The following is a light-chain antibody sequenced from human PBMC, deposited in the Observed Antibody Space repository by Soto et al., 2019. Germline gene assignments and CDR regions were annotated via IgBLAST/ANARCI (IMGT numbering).Light chain of an antibody. CDR1: SSDVGGYNY. CDR3: GSYTSSSTSRV. J-gene: IGLJ1*01. CDR2: EVS. V-gene: IGLV2-14*01. Sequence: QSALTQPASVSGSPGQSITISCTGTSSDVGGYNYVSWYQQHPGKAPKLMIYEVSNRPSGVSNRFSGSKSGNTASLTISGLQAEDEADYYCGSYTSSSTSRVFGTGTKVTVL.